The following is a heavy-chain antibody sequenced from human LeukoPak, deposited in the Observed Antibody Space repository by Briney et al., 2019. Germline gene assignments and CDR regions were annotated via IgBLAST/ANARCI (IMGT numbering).Heavy chain of an antibody. J-gene: IGHJ4*02. V-gene: IGHV4-34*01. CDR2: INHSGST. Sequence: SETLSLTCAVYGGSFSGYYWSWIRQPPGKGLEWIGEINHSGSTNYNPSLKSRVTISVDTSKNQFSLKLSSVTVADTAVYYCARGVAGTGTTDYWGQGTLVTVSS. D-gene: IGHD1-1*01. CDR3: ARGVAGTGTTDY. CDR1: GGSFSGYY.